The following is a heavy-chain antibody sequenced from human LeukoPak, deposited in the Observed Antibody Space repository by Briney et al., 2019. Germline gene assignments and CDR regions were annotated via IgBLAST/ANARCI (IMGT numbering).Heavy chain of an antibody. CDR3: ATEGTDGRGSFGWFDS. CDR1: GFTFSDYC. Sequence: GGSLRLSCVASGFTFSDYCMTWVRQAPGKGLEWVANIKEDGSVKYYVDSVKVRFSISRDNAKNSLYLQLNSLRVEDTAVYYCATEGTDGRGSFGWFDSWGQGTLVTVSS. J-gene: IGHJ5*01. CDR2: IKEDGSVK. D-gene: IGHD3-10*01. V-gene: IGHV3-7*01.